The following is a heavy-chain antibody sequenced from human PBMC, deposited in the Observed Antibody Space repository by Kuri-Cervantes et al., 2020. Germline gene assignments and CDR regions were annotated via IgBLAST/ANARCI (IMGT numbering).Heavy chain of an antibody. D-gene: IGHD4-23*01. V-gene: IGHV4-34*01. Sequence: SETLSLTCAVYGGSFSGYYWSWIRQPPGKGLEWIGEINHSGSTNYNPSLKSRVTISVDTSKNQFSLKLSSATAADAAVYYCARGLNYGNSPFDYWGQGTLVTVSS. CDR2: INHSGST. CDR3: ARGLNYGNSPFDY. J-gene: IGHJ4*02. CDR1: GGSFSGYY.